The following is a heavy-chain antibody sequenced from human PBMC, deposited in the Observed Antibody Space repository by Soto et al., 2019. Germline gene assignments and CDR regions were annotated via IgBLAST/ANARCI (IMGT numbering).Heavy chain of an antibody. D-gene: IGHD5-12*01. J-gene: IGHJ4*02. Sequence: ASVKVSCKASGYIFTGYHMLWVRQSPGQGLEWMGWINPNSGGTNYAQKFQGRVTMTRDTSISTAYMGLSRLRSDDTAVYYCASLSRDGYIPFDYWGQGTLVTVSS. CDR2: INPNSGGT. V-gene: IGHV1-2*02. CDR1: GYIFTGYH. CDR3: ASLSRDGYIPFDY.